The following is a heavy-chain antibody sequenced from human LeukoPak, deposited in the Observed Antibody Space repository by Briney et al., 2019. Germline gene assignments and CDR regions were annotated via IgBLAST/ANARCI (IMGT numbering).Heavy chain of an antibody. CDR1: GFTFSSYA. CDR2: ISGSGGST. J-gene: IGHJ4*02. D-gene: IGHD6-6*01. V-gene: IGHV3-23*01. CDR3: AKDRSSFGPYYFDY. Sequence: GGSLRLSCAASGFTFSSYAMSWVLQAPGKGLEWVSAISGSGGSTYYADSVKGRFTISRDNSKNTPYLQMNSLRAEDTAVYYCAKDRSSFGPYYFDYWGQGTLVTVSS.